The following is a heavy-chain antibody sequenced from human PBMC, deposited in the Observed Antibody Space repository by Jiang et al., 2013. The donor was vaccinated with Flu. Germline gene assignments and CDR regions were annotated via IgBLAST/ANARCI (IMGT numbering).Heavy chain of an antibody. D-gene: IGHD3-10*01. J-gene: IGHJ4*02. CDR3: TTDLRGD. Sequence: PVKGRFTISRDDSKNTLYLQMNSLKTEDTAVYYCTTDLRGDWGQGTLVTVSS. V-gene: IGHV3-15*01.